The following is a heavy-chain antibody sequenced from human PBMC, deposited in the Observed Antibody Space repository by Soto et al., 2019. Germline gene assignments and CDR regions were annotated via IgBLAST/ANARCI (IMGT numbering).Heavy chain of an antibody. J-gene: IGHJ4*02. D-gene: IGHD5-12*01. CDR2: ISYDGSNK. V-gene: IGHV3-30-3*01. CDR1: GFTFSSYA. Sequence: QVQLVESGGGVVQPGRSLRLSCAASGFTFSSYAMHWVRQAPGKGLEWVAVISYDGSNKYYADSVKGRFTISRDNSKNTLYLQMNSLRAEDTAVYYCARATGGYDSPFGYWGQGALVTVSS. CDR3: ARATGGYDSPFGY.